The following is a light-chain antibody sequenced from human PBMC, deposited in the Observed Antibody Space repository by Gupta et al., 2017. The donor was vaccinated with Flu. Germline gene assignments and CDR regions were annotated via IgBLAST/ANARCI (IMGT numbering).Light chain of an antibody. J-gene: IGLJ2*01. CDR2: KN. Sequence: KNIRPSGIPDRFSGSSSGNTASLTITGAQAEDEADYYCNSRDSTDNHQAVFGGGTKLTVL. CDR3: NSRDSTDNHQAV. V-gene: IGLV3-19*01.